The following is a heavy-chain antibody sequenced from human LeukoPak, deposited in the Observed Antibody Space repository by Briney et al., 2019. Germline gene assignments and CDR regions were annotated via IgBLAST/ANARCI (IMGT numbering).Heavy chain of an antibody. J-gene: IGHJ3*02. D-gene: IGHD3-16*02. CDR2: INPNSGGT. V-gene: IGHV1-2*02. Sequence: ASVKVSCKASGYTFTSYYMHWVRQAPGQGLEWMGWINPNSGGTNYAQKFQGRVTMTRDTSISTAYMELSRLRSDDTAVYYCARGRPDDYVWGSYRNDAFDIWGQGTMVTVSS. CDR1: GYTFTSYY. CDR3: ARGRPDDYVWGSYRNDAFDI.